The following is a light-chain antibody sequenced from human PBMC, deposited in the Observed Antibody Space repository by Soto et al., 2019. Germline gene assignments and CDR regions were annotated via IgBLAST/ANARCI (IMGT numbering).Light chain of an antibody. CDR3: SSYTSSSRNV. CDR2: DVS. J-gene: IGLJ1*01. Sequence: QSALTQPASVSGSPGQSITISCTGTSSDVGGYNYVSWYQQHPGKAPKLMIYDVSNRPSGVSNRFSGSKSGYTASLTISGLQAEDEADYYCSSYTSSSRNVFGTGTKVTVL. CDR1: SSDVGGYNY. V-gene: IGLV2-14*01.